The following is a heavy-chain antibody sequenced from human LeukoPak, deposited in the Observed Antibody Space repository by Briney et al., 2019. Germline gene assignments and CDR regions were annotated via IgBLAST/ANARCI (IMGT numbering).Heavy chain of an antibody. V-gene: IGHV3-30-3*01. CDR2: ISYDGSNK. Sequence: GGSLRLSCAASGFTFSSSAMHWVRQAPDKGLEWVAVISYDGSNKYYADSVKGRFTISRDNSKNTLYLQMNSLRAEDTAVYYCAKDREGLRYFDWTDKGSPFDYWGQGTLVTVSS. CDR1: GFTFSSSA. CDR3: AKDREGLRYFDWTDKGSPFDY. J-gene: IGHJ4*02. D-gene: IGHD3-9*01.